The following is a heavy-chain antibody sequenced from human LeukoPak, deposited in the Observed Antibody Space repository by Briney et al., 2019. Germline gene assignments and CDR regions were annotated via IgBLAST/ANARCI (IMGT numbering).Heavy chain of an antibody. V-gene: IGHV4-4*08. CDR1: GGSISTDY. D-gene: IGHD2-2*01. J-gene: IGHJ4*02. Sequence: PSETLSLTCTVSGGSISTDYWSWIRQPPGKGLEWIGYIYTSGTTNSNPSLKSRVTISADTSKNQFSLTVRSVTAADTAVYYCASSPPAPKEFRDWGPGTLVTVSS. CDR3: ASSPPAPKEFRD. CDR2: IYTSGTT.